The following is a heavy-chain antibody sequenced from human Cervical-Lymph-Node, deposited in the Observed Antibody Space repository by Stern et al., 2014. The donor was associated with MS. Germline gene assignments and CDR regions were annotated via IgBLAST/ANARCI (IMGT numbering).Heavy chain of an antibody. V-gene: IGHV1-69*06. CDR2: TIPIFGTT. CDR3: ARDNDDNGMDV. D-gene: IGHD1-1*01. J-gene: IGHJ6*02. CDR1: GGTFSNYG. Sequence: QLVQSGAEVKNPGSSVKVACMASGGTFSNYGVSWVRQATGQGLDWMGGTIPIFGTTHYAQKFQGRVAITADNSMSTVYMELTGLTSADTAVYYCARDNDDNGMDVWGQGTTVTVSS.